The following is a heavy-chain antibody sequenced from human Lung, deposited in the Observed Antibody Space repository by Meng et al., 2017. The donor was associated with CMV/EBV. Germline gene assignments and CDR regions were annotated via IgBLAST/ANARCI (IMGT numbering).Heavy chain of an antibody. V-gene: IGHV1-2*02. Sequence: ASLXVSXKASGYTFTGYYMHWVRQAPGQGLEWMGWINPNSGGTNYAQKFQGRVTMTRDTSISTAYMELSRLRSDVTAVYYCARGVGYCSSTSCQVWFDPLGQGXLVTVSS. CDR1: GYTFTGYY. D-gene: IGHD2-2*01. CDR3: ARGVGYCSSTSCQVWFDP. CDR2: INPNSGGT. J-gene: IGHJ5*02.